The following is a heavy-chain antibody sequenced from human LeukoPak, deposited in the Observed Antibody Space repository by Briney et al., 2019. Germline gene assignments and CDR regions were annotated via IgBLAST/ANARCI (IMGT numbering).Heavy chain of an antibody. Sequence: SETLSLTCTVSGGSISSYYWGWIRQPPGKGLEWIGSIYYSGSTYYNPSLKSQVTISVDTSKNQFSLKLSSVTAADTAVYYCARSRWLPGDFDLWGRGTLVTVSS. J-gene: IGHJ2*01. D-gene: IGHD5-24*01. V-gene: IGHV4-39*07. CDR2: IYYSGST. CDR3: ARSRWLPGDFDL. CDR1: GGSISSYY.